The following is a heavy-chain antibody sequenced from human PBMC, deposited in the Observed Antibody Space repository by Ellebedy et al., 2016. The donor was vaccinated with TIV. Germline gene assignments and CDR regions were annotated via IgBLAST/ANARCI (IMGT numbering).Heavy chain of an antibody. CDR1: GYTFTSYG. J-gene: IGHJ6*02. V-gene: IGHV1-18*01. D-gene: IGHD3-9*01. Sequence: ASVKVSXKASGYTFTSYGISWVRQAPGQGLEWMGWISAYNGNTNYAQKLQGRVTMTTDTSTSTAYMELRSLRSDDTAVYYCARDQSTKKDLRYFDWFLYYYYYGMDVWGQGTTVTVSS. CDR2: ISAYNGNT. CDR3: ARDQSTKKDLRYFDWFLYYYYYGMDV.